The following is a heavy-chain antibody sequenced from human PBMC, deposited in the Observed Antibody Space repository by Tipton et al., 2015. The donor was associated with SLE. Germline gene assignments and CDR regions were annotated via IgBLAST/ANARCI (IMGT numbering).Heavy chain of an antibody. J-gene: IGHJ2*01. CDR1: GGSVSSSIKY. Sequence: TLSLTCTVSGGSVSSSIKYWAWIRQPPGKGLEWIGRIYTNENTNYNPSLKSRVPMSVDTSKNHFSLKLISVTAADTAVYYCAREFLNPVTTVHYYFDLWGRGTLVTVSS. V-gene: IGHV4-39*07. CDR3: AREFLNPVTTVHYYFDL. CDR2: IYTNENT. D-gene: IGHD4-11*01.